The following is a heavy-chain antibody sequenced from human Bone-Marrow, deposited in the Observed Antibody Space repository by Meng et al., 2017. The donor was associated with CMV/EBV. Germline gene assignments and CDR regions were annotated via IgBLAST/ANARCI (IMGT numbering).Heavy chain of an antibody. CDR1: GYTFTPYY. CDR2: IYPNSGGT. Sequence: ASVKVSCKTSGYTFTPYYIHWMRRAPGQGLEWVGCIYPNSGGTAYAQRFQGRVTMTRDTSINTAYMEMSRLTSDDTAVYYCARENWVFDYWGQGTLVTVSS. CDR3: ARENWVFDY. J-gene: IGHJ4*02. V-gene: IGHV1-2*02. D-gene: IGHD7-27*01.